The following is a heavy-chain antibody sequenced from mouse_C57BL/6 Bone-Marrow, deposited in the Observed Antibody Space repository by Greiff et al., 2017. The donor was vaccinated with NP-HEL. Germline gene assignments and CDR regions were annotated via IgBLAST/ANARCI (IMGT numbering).Heavy chain of an antibody. CDR2: IDPSDSYT. CDR1: GYTFTSYW. CDR3: ARGWDAMDY. J-gene: IGHJ4*01. V-gene: IGHV1-59*01. D-gene: IGHD4-1*01. Sequence: QVQLKQPGAELVRPGTSVKLSCKASGYTFTSYWMHWVKQRPGQGLEWIGVIDPSDSYTNYNQKFKGKATLTVDTSSSPAYMQISSLTSEDAAVYYCARGWDAMDYWGQGTSVTVSS.